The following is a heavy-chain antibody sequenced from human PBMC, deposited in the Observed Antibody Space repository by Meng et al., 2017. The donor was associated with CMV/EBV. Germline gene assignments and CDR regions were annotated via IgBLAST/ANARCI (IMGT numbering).Heavy chain of an antibody. Sequence: GGSLRLSCAGSGFTFRSYALHWVRQAPGKGLEWVASISYNLNREYYTDSVKGRFTISRDNSKNTVYLQMNGLRAEDTSVYFCARQSRSTTDFSFDYWGQGTLVTVSS. V-gene: IGHV3-30*04. J-gene: IGHJ4*02. CDR3: ARQSRSTTDFSFDY. CDR2: ISYNLNRE. D-gene: IGHD3-3*01. CDR1: GFTFRSYA.